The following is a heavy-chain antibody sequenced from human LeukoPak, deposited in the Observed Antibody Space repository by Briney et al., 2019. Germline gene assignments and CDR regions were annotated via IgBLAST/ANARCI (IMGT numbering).Heavy chain of an antibody. V-gene: IGHV4-31*03. Sequence: SETLSLTCTVSSGSISSGGYYWSWIRQHPGKGLEWIGYIYYSGSTYYNPSLKSRLTISLDTSKNQFSLKLSSVTAADTAVYSCASGPVSDYSNYWGQGTLVTVSA. CDR3: ASGPVSDYSNY. D-gene: IGHD4-11*01. CDR2: IYYSGST. J-gene: IGHJ4*02. CDR1: SGSISSGGYY.